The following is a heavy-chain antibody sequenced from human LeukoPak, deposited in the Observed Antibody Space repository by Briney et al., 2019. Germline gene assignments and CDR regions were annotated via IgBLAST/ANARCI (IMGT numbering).Heavy chain of an antibody. CDR3: AREDYGDPTAYFDY. CDR2: ISSSSSYI. Sequence: PGGSLRLSCAASGFTVSSNYMNWVRQAPGKGLEWVSSISSSSSYIYYADSVKGRFTISRDNSKNTLYLQMNSLRAEDTAVYYCAREDYGDPTAYFDYWGQGTLVTVSS. D-gene: IGHD4-17*01. J-gene: IGHJ4*02. V-gene: IGHV3-21*01. CDR1: GFTVSSNY.